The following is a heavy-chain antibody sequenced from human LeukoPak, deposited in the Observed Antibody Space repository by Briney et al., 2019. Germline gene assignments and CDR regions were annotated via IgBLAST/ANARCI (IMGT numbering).Heavy chain of an antibody. CDR1: GFTFSTYA. CDR3: AKSLGYTYGNYYY. Sequence: PGGSLRLSCAASGFTFSTYAMSWVRQGPGKGLEWVSTISGSGGNTYYADSVKGRFTISRDNSKNALHLQMNSLRAEDTAVYYCAKSLGYTYGNYYYWGQGTLVTVSS. J-gene: IGHJ4*02. CDR2: ISGSGGNT. D-gene: IGHD5-18*01. V-gene: IGHV3-23*01.